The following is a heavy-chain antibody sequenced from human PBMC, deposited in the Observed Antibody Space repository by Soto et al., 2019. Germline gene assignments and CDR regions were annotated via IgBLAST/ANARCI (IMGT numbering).Heavy chain of an antibody. D-gene: IGHD4-17*01. CDR3: ARAATTVTTIRANWFDP. CDR2: INHSGST. J-gene: IGHJ5*02. Sequence: QVQLQQWGAGLLKPSETLSLTCAVYGGSFSGYYWSWIRQPPGKGLEWIGEINHSGSTNYNPSLKSRVTISVDTSKIQFSLKLSSVTAADTAVYYCARAATTVTTIRANWFDPWGQGTLVTVSS. V-gene: IGHV4-34*01. CDR1: GGSFSGYY.